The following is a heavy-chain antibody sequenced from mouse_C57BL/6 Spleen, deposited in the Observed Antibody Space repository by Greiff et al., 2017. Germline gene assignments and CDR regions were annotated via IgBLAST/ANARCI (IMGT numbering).Heavy chain of an antibody. CDR3: AKPGSNPYYYAMDY. J-gene: IGHJ4*01. CDR1: GFSLTSYG. V-gene: IGHV2-3*01. D-gene: IGHD2-5*01. CDR2: IWGDGST. Sequence: QVQLKESGPGLVAPSQSLSITCTVSGFSLTSYGVSWVRQPPGKGLEWLGVIWGDGSTNYHSALISRLSISKDNSKSQIFLKLNSRQTDDTATYYCAKPGSNPYYYAMDYWGQGTSVTVSS.